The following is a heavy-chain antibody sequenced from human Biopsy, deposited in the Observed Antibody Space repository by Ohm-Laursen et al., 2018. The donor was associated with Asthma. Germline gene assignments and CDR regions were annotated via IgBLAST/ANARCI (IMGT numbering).Heavy chain of an antibody. V-gene: IGHV4-34*01. J-gene: IGHJ6*02. D-gene: IGHD3-3*01. CDR3: ARGPEWSGLDI. Sequence: TLSLTCCMYGLSSSAYYWTWIRQPPGKGLEWIGESDHRGNTNTNPTLKSRVTISKDKSANEFSLKMRSVTAADTAIYYCARGPEWSGLDIWGQGTTVTVSS. CDR1: GLSSSAYY. CDR2: SDHRGNT.